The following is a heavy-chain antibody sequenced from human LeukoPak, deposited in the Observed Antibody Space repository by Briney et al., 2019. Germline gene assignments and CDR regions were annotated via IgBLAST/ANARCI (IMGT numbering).Heavy chain of an antibody. CDR3: ARDSPGYGGYSY. CDR1: GFTFSNYW. CDR2: INSDGGST. J-gene: IGHJ4*02. D-gene: IGHD5-12*01. V-gene: IGHV3-74*01. Sequence: GGSLRLSCAASGFTFSNYWMHWVRQDPLKGLVWVSRINSDGGSTGHADSAKGRFTISRDNAKNSLYLQINSLRAEDTAVYYCARDSPGYGGYSYWGQGTLVTVSS.